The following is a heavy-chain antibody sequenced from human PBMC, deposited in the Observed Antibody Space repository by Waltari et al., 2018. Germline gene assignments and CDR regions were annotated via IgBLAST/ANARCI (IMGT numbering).Heavy chain of an antibody. CDR2: IYYSGST. V-gene: IGHV4-39*01. Sequence: QLQLQESGPGLVKPSQTLSLTCPVSGGSISSSSDSWGWIRHTPGKGLEWIVSIYYSGSTYYNPSLKSRVTISVDTSKNQFSLKLSSVTAADTAVYYCAKHDYGDYNFAYWGQGTLVTVSS. D-gene: IGHD4-17*01. CDR1: GGSISSSSDS. CDR3: AKHDYGDYNFAY. J-gene: IGHJ4*02.